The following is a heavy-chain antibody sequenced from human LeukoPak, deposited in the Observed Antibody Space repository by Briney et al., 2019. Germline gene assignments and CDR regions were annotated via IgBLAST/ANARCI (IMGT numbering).Heavy chain of an antibody. CDR3: ARVYYSSSYDYWYFDL. CDR1: GGSIRSYY. Sequence: PSETLSLTCTVSGGSIRSYYWSWIRQPPGKGLEWIGYIYYSRSTNYNPSLKSRVTISVDTSKNQFSLKLSSVTAADTAVYYCARVYYSSSYDYWYFDLWGRGTLVTVSS. D-gene: IGHD6-13*01. V-gene: IGHV4-59*01. J-gene: IGHJ2*01. CDR2: IYYSRST.